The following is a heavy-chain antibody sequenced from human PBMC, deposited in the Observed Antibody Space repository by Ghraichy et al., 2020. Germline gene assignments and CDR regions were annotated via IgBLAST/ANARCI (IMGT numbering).Heavy chain of an antibody. CDR3: ARHGWGWGEQWLVPPYFDY. V-gene: IGHV4-59*08. CDR1: GGSISSYY. J-gene: IGHJ4*02. Sequence: SETLSLTCTVSGGSISSYYWSWIRQPPGKGLEWIGYIYYSGSTNYNPSLKSRVTISVDTSKNQFSLKLSSVTAADTAVYYCARHGWGWGEQWLVPPYFDYWGQGTLVTVSS. CDR2: IYYSGST. D-gene: IGHD6-19*01.